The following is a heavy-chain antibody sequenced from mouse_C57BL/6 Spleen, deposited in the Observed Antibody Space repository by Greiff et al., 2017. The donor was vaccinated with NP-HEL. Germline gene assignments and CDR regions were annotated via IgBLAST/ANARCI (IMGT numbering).Heavy chain of an antibody. CDR1: GYTFTDYY. J-gene: IGHJ3*01. CDR2: INPYNGGT. D-gene: IGHD2-5*01. Sequence: VQLHQSGPVLLKPGASVKMSCKASGYTFTDYYMNWVKQSHGKSLEWIGVINPYNGGTSYNQKFKGKATLTVDKSSSTAYMELNSLTSEDSAVYYGARNSYYSNFAWFAYWGQGTLVTVSA. V-gene: IGHV1-19*01. CDR3: ARNSYYSNFAWFAY.